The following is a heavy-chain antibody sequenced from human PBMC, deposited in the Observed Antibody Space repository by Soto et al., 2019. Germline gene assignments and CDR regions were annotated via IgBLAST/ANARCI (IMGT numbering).Heavy chain of an antibody. D-gene: IGHD3-10*01. V-gene: IGHV1-69*06. Sequence: QVQLVQSGAEVKRPGSSVKVSCKASGGTFSSYPISWVRQAPGQGLEWMGGTNGNLGTGNYAQKFRGRITITTDISTTTAYMELSSLKSEDTAVYYCARRDSHGFFRYFDNWGQGTLVTVSS. CDR3: ARRDSHGFFRYFDN. CDR1: GGTFSSYP. J-gene: IGHJ4*02. CDR2: TNGNLGTG.